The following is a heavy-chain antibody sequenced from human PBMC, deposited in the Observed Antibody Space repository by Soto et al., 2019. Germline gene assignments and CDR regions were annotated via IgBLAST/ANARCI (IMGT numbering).Heavy chain of an antibody. D-gene: IGHD5-12*01. CDR1: GYSFPSDW. V-gene: IGHV5-51*01. CDR3: ARHGGYSGYEYYFDY. CDR2: IYPGDSDT. Sequence: GESLKISCMGSGYSFPSDWIGWVRQMPGKGLEWMGIIYPGDSDTRYSPSLQGQVTISADKSISTAYLQWSSLKASDTAMYYCARHGGYSGYEYYFDYWGQGTLVTVPS. J-gene: IGHJ4*02.